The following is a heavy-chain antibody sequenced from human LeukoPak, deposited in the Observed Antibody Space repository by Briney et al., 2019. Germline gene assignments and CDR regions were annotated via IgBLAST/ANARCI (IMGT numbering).Heavy chain of an antibody. Sequence: GGSLRLSCAASGFTFSDYYMSWIRQAPGKGLEWISYVSSSSSYTKYADSMMGRITISRDNAKNSLYLQMNSLRAEDTAVYYCARDLYGSGDYWAQGNLVTVSS. J-gene: IGHJ4*02. CDR2: VSSSSSYT. V-gene: IGHV3-11*05. CDR3: ARDLYGSGDY. D-gene: IGHD3-10*01. CDR1: GFTFSDYY.